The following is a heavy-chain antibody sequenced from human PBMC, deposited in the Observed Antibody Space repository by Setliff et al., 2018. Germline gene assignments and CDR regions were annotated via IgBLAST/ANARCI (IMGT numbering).Heavy chain of an antibody. Sequence: ASVKVSCKASGHIFSSYGISWVRQAPGQGLEWMGWISSYNDVTNDEQRFQGRVTMTTDTSASAAYMELSGLRPDYTAIYYCAISSLSICSGGSCPNAVDIWGQATLGTVSS. CDR2: ISSYNDVT. D-gene: IGHD2-15*01. CDR1: GHIFSSYG. V-gene: IGHV1-18*01. CDR3: AISSLSICSGGSCPNAVDI. J-gene: IGHJ3*02.